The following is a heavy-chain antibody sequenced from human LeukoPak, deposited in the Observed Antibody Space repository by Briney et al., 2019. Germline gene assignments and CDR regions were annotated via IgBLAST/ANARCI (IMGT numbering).Heavy chain of an antibody. V-gene: IGHV3-53*01. D-gene: IGHD2-2*01. CDR2: IYSGGST. Sequence: SGGSLRLSCAASGFTVSTYYMTWVRQAPGKGLECVSVIYSGGSTYYADSVKGRFTVSRDNSKNTLYLQMNSLRAEDTAMYYCARGLGYCTSTTCLLHFDYWGQGTLVTVSS. CDR1: GFTVSTYY. CDR3: ARGLGYCTSTTCLLHFDY. J-gene: IGHJ4*02.